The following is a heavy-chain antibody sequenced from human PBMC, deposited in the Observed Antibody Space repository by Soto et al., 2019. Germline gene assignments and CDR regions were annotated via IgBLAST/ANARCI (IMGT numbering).Heavy chain of an antibody. V-gene: IGHV1-18*01. Sequence: ASVKVSCKASGYTFTSYGISWVRQAPGQGLEWMGWISAYNGNTNYAQKLQGRVTMTTDTSTSTAYMELRSLRSDDTAVYYCARDGYSYGYGDYFDYWGQGTLVTVSS. D-gene: IGHD5-18*01. CDR3: ARDGYSYGYGDYFDY. CDR1: GYTFTSYG. J-gene: IGHJ4*02. CDR2: ISAYNGNT.